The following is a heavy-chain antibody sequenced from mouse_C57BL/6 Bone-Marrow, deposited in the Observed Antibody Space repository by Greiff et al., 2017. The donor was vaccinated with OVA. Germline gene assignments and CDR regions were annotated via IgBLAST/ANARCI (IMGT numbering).Heavy chain of an antibody. D-gene: IGHD1-1*01. J-gene: IGHJ4*01. CDR3: TRNGDYATVVDYYAMDY. CDR2: IDPETGGT. Sequence: QVQLQQSGAELVRPGASVTLSCKASGYTFTDYEMHWVKQTPVHGLEWIGAIDPETGGTAYNQKFKGKAILTADKSSSTAYMELRSLTSEDSAVYYCTRNGDYATVVDYYAMDYWGQGTSVTVSS. CDR1: GYTFTDYE. V-gene: IGHV1-15*01.